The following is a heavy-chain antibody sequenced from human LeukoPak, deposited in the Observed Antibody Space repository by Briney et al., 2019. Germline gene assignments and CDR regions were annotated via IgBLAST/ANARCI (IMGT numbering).Heavy chain of an antibody. CDR2: LYYSENT. Sequence: SETLSLTCTFSGGSTTSKSYYWAWIRQPPGKGLEWIGSLYYSENTYYNASLKSRVSISADPAKNQSFLRLTSVTAADTAIYYCSRLSCNTLGCPTVYNWIDTWGQGTLVTVSS. V-gene: IGHV4-39*01. CDR3: SRLSCNTLGCPTVYNWIDT. J-gene: IGHJ5*02. CDR1: GGSTTSKSYY. D-gene: IGHD2/OR15-2a*01.